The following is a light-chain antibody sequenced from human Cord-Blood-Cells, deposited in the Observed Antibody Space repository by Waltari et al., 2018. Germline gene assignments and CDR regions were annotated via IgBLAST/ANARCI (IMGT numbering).Light chain of an antibody. CDR1: QSVSSSY. CDR2: GAS. J-gene: IGKJ1*01. V-gene: IGKV3-20*01. CDR3: QQYGSSPWT. Sequence: IVLPQSIGNLYFSPGERATLSCRDSQSVSSSYLAWYQQKPGQAPRLLIYGASSRATGIADRLSGSGSGTDFTLTISRLGPEDFAVYCWQQYGSSPWTFGQGTKVEIK.